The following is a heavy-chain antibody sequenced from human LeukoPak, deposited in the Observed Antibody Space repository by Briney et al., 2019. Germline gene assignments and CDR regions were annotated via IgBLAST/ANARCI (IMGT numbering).Heavy chain of an antibody. CDR3: ARASPSLYYYFDY. CDR1: GGSISSYY. J-gene: IGHJ4*02. Sequence: SETLSLTCTVSGGSISSYYWSWIRQPPGKGLEWIGYIYYSGSTNYNPSLKSRVTISVDASKNQFPLKLSSVTAADTAVYYCARASPSLYYYFDYWGQGTLVTVSS. V-gene: IGHV4-59*01. D-gene: IGHD6-13*01. CDR2: IYYSGST.